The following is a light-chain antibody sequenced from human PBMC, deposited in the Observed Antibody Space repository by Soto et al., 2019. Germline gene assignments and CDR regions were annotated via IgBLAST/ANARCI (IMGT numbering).Light chain of an antibody. CDR2: DAS. J-gene: IGKJ4*01. V-gene: IGKV3-20*01. Sequence: EIVLTQSPGTLSLSPGERATLSCRASQSVSSNLAWYQQKPGQAPRLLIYDASSRATGIPDRFSGSGPGTDFTLTISRLEPEDFAVYYCQQYGNSPLTFGGGTKVDIK. CDR1: QSVSSN. CDR3: QQYGNSPLT.